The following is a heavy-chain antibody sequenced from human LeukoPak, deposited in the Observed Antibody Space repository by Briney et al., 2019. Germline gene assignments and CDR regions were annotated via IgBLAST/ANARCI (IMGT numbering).Heavy chain of an antibody. D-gene: IGHD3-22*01. V-gene: IGHV3-43D*03. CDR3: ARQITMIGLDY. J-gene: IGHJ4*02. CDR1: GFTFDDYA. CDR2: IGWDGGYT. Sequence: QPGGSLRLSCAASGFTFDDYAMHWARQAPGKGLEWVSLIGWDGGYTYYADSVKGRFTISRDNSKNSLYLQMNSLRAEDTAVYYCARQITMIGLDYWGQGTLVTVSS.